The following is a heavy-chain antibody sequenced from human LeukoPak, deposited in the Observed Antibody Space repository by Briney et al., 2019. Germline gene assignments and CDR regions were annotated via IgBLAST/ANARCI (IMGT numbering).Heavy chain of an antibody. D-gene: IGHD2-21*02. CDR1: GFTFSSYG. Sequence: GGSLRLSCAASGFTFSSYGMSWVRQAPGKGLEWVSAISGSGGSTYYADSVKGRFTISRDSSKNTLYLQMNSLRAEDTAVYYCAKGLRPLAYCGGDCYSEYFQHWGQGTLVTVSS. J-gene: IGHJ1*01. V-gene: IGHV3-23*01. CDR3: AKGLRPLAYCGGDCYSEYFQH. CDR2: ISGSGGST.